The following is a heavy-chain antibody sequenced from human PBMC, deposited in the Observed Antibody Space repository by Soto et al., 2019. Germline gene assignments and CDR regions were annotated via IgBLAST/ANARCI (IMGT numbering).Heavy chain of an antibody. CDR2: IFSSGST. D-gene: IGHD2-21*02. V-gene: IGHV4-4*07. CDR3: ARDQGVVVTADNWFDP. Sequence: SETLSLTCTVSGGSITDYSWVWIRQPAGKGLELIGRIFSSGSTNYNPSLKGRITMSLDTSKNQFSLKLNSATATDTAVYFCARDQGVVVTADNWFDPWGQGILVTVSS. J-gene: IGHJ5*02. CDR1: GGSITDYS.